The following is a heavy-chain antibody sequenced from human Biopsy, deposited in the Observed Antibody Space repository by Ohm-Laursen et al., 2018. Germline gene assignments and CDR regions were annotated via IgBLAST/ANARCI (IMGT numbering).Heavy chain of an antibody. Sequence: SETLSLTCAVNGESSSGYFWNWIRQPPGKGPEWIGEINQSGSTKYNPSLKRRATLSADSSNSQFSLRLTSVTAADTAIYYCARGSGYFKLDVWGQGTTVTVSS. V-gene: IGHV4-34*01. J-gene: IGHJ6*02. CDR1: GESSSGYF. D-gene: IGHD5-12*01. CDR3: ARGSGYFKLDV. CDR2: INQSGST.